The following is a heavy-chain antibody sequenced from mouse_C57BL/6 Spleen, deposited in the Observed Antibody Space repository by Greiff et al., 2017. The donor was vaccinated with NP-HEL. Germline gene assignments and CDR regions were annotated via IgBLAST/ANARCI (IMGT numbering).Heavy chain of an antibody. D-gene: IGHD3-3*01. V-gene: IGHV2-2*01. CDR1: GFSLTSYG. CDR3: ARRDSRAMDY. J-gene: IGHJ4*01. CDR2: IWSGGST. Sequence: VKLVESGPGLVQPSQSLSITCTVSGFSLTSYGVHWVRQSPGKGLEWLGVIWSGGSTDYNAAFISRLSISKDNSKSQVFFKMNSLQADDTAIYYCARRDSRAMDYWGQGTSVTVSS.